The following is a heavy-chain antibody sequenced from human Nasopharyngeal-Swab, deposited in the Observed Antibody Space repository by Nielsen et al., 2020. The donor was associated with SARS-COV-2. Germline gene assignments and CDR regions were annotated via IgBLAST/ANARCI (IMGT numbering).Heavy chain of an antibody. D-gene: IGHD6-19*01. CDR2: SNEDGSIT. J-gene: IGHJ4*02. CDR1: GFTFRNYW. CDR3: ASDLSGRDDN. Sequence: GESLKISCAASGFTFRNYWMHWVRQAPGKELEWVSRSNEDGSITSYADSVKGRFAISRDNAKNTLYLQMNSLRAEDTAVYFCASDLSGRDDNWGQGTLVTVAA. V-gene: IGHV3-74*01.